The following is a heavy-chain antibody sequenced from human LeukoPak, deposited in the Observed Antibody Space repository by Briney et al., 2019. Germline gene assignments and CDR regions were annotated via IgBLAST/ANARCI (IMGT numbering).Heavy chain of an antibody. CDR1: GYTFTGYY. CDR2: INPNSGGT. Sequence: GASVTVSCMASGYTFTGYYMHWVRQAPGQGLEGMGWINPNSGGTNYAQKFQGRVTMTRDTSISTAYMELSRLRSDDTAVYYCARDRTTVTTSTLDYWGQGTLVTVSS. V-gene: IGHV1-2*02. D-gene: IGHD4-17*01. CDR3: ARDRTTVTTSTLDY. J-gene: IGHJ4*02.